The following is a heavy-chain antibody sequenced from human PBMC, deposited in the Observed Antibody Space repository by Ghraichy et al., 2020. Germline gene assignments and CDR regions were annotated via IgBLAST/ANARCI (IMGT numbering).Heavy chain of an antibody. CDR2: ISGSGGST. CDR3: AKGPFSAASYGMDV. J-gene: IGHJ6*02. D-gene: IGHD2-15*01. CDR1: GFTFSSHA. Sequence: GGSLRLSCTASGFTFSSHAMSWVRQAPGKGLEWVSGISGSGGSTYYAESVKGRFTISRDNSKNTLYLQMSSLRAEDTAVYYCAKGPFSAASYGMDVWGQGTAVTVSS. V-gene: IGHV3-23*01.